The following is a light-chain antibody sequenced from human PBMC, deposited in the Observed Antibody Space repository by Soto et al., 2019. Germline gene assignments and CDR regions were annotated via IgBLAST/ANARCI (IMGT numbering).Light chain of an antibody. CDR3: QQCGSSPWT. V-gene: IGKV3-20*01. J-gene: IGKJ1*01. CDR2: AAS. Sequence: EILLTQSPGTLSLSPGERATLSCMASQSVSSYYLAWYQQKPGQAPRLLIYAASSRATGIPDRFSGGGSGTDFTLTISRLEPEDFAVYYCQQCGSSPWTFGQGTKVDIK. CDR1: QSVSSYY.